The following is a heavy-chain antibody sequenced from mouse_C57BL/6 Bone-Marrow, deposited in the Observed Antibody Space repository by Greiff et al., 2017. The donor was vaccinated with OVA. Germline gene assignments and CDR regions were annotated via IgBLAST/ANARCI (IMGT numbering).Heavy chain of an antibody. CDR3: ARYYPSWGFAY. Sequence: QVQLQQPGAELVKPGASVKLSCKASGYTFTSYWMRWVKQRPGQGLEWIGMIHPNSGSTNYNEKFKSKATLTVDKSSSTAYMQLSSLTSEDSAVYYCARYYPSWGFAYWGQGTLVTVSA. CDR2: IHPNSGST. V-gene: IGHV1-64*01. CDR1: GYTFTSYW. D-gene: IGHD4-1*01. J-gene: IGHJ3*01.